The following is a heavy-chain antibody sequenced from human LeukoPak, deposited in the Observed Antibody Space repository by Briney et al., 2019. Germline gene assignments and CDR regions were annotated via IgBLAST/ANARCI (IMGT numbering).Heavy chain of an antibody. V-gene: IGHV3-9*01. CDR3: AKAPREYCSSTSCPNWFDP. J-gene: IGHJ5*02. Sequence: GGSLRLSCAASGFTFDDYAMHWVRQAPGKGLEWVSGISWNSGSIGYADSVKGRFTISRDNAKNSLYLQMNSLRAEDTALYYCAKAPREYCSSTSCPNWFDPWGQGTLVTVSS. D-gene: IGHD2-2*01. CDR2: ISWNSGSI. CDR1: GFTFDDYA.